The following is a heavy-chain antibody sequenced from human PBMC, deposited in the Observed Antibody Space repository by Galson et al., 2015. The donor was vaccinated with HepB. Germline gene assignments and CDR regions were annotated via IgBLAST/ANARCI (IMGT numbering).Heavy chain of an antibody. CDR1: GYTFRNYW. CDR3: ARKFFSYANSCTPLDHYFYMDV. V-gene: IGHV5-51*03. D-gene: IGHD2-2*01. J-gene: IGHJ6*03. CDR2: IYPGDSGA. Sequence: QSGAEVKKPGESLKISCMGSGYTFRNYWIGWVRQMPGKGLEWMGMIYPGDSGARYSPSFQGQITISADTSINSAYLQWSSLKASDSAIYYCARKFFSYANSCTPLDHYFYMDVWGKGTTVTVS.